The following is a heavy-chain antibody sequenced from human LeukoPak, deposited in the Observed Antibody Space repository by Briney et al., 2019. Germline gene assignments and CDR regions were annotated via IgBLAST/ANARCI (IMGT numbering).Heavy chain of an antibody. CDR2: IIPIFGTA. J-gene: IGHJ4*02. CDR1: GGTFSSYA. Sequence: SVKVSCKASGGTFSSYAISWVRQAPGQGLEWMGGIIPIFGTANYAQKFLGRVSMTADTSTSTAYMELRSLTSDDTAVYYCARSGRGTYYYFDLWGLGTLVTVSS. CDR3: ARSGRGTYYYFDL. V-gene: IGHV1-69*06. D-gene: IGHD5-12*01.